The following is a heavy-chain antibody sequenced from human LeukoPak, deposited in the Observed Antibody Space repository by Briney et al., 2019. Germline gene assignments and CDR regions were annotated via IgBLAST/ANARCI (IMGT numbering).Heavy chain of an antibody. CDR2: IYHSGSP. CDR3: ARSTGSTMFIDY. Sequence: SETLSLTCAVSGYSISSASYWGWIRPPPGKGLEWIGNIYHSGSPYYNPSLKSRVTISVDTSKNQFSLKLSSVTAADTAVYYCARSTGSTMFIDYWGQGTLVTVSS. D-gene: IGHD3-10*02. J-gene: IGHJ4*02. CDR1: GYSISSASY. V-gene: IGHV4-38-2*01.